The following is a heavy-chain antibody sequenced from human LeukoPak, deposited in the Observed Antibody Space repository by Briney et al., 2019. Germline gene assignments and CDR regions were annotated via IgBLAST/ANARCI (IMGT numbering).Heavy chain of an antibody. J-gene: IGHJ4*02. CDR3: AKDHYVLRTFGWPRD. V-gene: IGHV3-30*18. CDR2: ISYDGSNQ. D-gene: IGHD3-9*01. Sequence: GGSLRLSCAASGFTFSTYVMHWVRQTPGKGLEWLALISYDGSNQHYAPSVKGRFTISRDNAKNTVDLQMNSLRPEDTAVYYCAKDHYVLRTFGWPRDWGQGTLVMVSS. CDR1: GFTFSTYV.